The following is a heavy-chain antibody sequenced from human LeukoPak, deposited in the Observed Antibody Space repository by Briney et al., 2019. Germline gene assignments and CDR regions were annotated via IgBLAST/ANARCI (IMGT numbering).Heavy chain of an antibody. V-gene: IGHV3-53*01. D-gene: IGHD5-18*01. CDR2: IYSGGST. J-gene: IGHJ4*02. CDR1: GFTVSSNY. CDR3: AREADTAMGD. Sequence: GGSLILSCAASGFTVSSNYMSWVRQAPGKGLEWVSVIYSGGSTYYADSVKGRFTISRDNSKNTLYLQMNSLRAEDTAVYYCAREADTAMGDWGQGTLVTVSS.